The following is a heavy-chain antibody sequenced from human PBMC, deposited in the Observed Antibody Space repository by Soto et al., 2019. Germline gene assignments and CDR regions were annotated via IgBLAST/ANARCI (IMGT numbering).Heavy chain of an antibody. CDR3: ARGITLPTPLDY. CDR1: GYTFTSYY. D-gene: IGHD1-20*01. V-gene: IGHV1-46*01. CDR2: INASSGNT. Sequence: GASVKVSCKASGYTFTSYYMYWVRQAPGQGLEWMGIINASSGNTRYAQKFQGRVTITRDTSASTAYMELSSLRSEDTAVYYCARGITLPTPLDYWGQGTLFTVSS. J-gene: IGHJ4*02.